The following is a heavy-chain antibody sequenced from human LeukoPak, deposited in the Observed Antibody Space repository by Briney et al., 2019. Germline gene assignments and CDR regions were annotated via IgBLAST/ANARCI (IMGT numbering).Heavy chain of an antibody. CDR3: ARRYSSGWSSAVDY. J-gene: IGHJ4*02. CDR1: GFTFSTYS. CDR2: ISSGSTYI. Sequence: GGSRRLSCAASGFTFSTYSMTWVRQTPGKGLEWVSSISSGSTYIYYADSLKGRFTISRDNAKNSLYLQMNGLIAEDTAVYYCARRYSSGWSSAVDYWGQGTLVTVSS. V-gene: IGHV3-21*01. D-gene: IGHD6-19*01.